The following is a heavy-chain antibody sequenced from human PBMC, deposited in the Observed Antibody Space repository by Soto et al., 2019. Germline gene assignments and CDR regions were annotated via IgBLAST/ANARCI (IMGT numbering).Heavy chain of an antibody. J-gene: IGHJ4*02. CDR1: GGTFSSFA. CDR2: IIPIFGTT. V-gene: IGHV1-69*13. CDR3: ARDRDHTYDY. Sequence: ASVKVSCKASGGTFSSFAISWVRQAPGQGLEWMGGIIPIFGTTNYAQKFQGRVTITADESTSTAYMEVTTLRSEDTAVYYCARDRDHTYDYWGQGTLVTVSS.